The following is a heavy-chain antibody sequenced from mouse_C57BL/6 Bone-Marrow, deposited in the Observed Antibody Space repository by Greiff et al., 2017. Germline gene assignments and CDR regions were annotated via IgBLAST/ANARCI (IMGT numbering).Heavy chain of an antibody. CDR1: GFTFSDYG. CDR2: ISSGSSTI. J-gene: IGHJ3*01. Sequence: EVQVVESGGGLVKPGGSLKLSCAASGFTFSDYGMHWVRQAPEKGLEWVAYISSGSSTIYYADTVKGRFTISRDNAKNTLFLQMTSLRSEDTAMYYCATRWYSWFAYWGQGTLVTVSA. CDR3: ATRWYSWFAY. V-gene: IGHV5-17*01. D-gene: IGHD2-1*01.